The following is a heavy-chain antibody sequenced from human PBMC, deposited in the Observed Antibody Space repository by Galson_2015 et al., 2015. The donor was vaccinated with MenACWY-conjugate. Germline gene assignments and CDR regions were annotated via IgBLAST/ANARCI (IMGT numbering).Heavy chain of an antibody. CDR1: GYTFTTYW. CDR2: ISPGDSNT. V-gene: IGHV5-51*01. CDR3: ARHPPGGRGMDV. J-gene: IGHJ6*02. D-gene: IGHD1-26*01. Sequence: QSGAEVKKPGESLQISCKATGYTFTTYWIGWVRQMPGKGLEWMGLISPGDSNTRYSPSFQGRVTLSADKSITTAYLQWSSLKASDTAMYYCARHPPGGRGMDVWGRGTTVTVSS.